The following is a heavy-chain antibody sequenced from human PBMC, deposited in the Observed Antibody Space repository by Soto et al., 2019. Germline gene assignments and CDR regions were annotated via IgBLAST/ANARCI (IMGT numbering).Heavy chain of an antibody. Sequence: GGSLRLSCAASGFTFSSYAMSWVRQAPGKGLEWVSSLSASGGSTYYADSVKGRFAISRDNSKDTLYLQMNSLRAEDTAVYYCVRTSLVVAAATREDYWGQGTLVTVSS. V-gene: IGHV3-23*01. D-gene: IGHD2-15*01. CDR1: GFTFSSYA. CDR2: LSASGGST. J-gene: IGHJ4*02. CDR3: VRTSLVVAAATREDY.